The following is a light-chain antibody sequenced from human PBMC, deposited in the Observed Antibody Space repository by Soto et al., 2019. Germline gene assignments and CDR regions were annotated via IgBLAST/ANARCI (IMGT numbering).Light chain of an antibody. CDR1: SSDVGGYNY. CDR3: SSYTSSSSWV. J-gene: IGLJ3*02. CDR2: EVS. Sequence: QSVLTQPASVSGSPGQPITISCTGTSSDVGGYNYVSWYQQHPGKAPKLMIYEVSNRPSGVSNRFSGSKSGNTASLTISGLQAEDEADYYCSSYTSSSSWVFGGGTQLTVL. V-gene: IGLV2-14*01.